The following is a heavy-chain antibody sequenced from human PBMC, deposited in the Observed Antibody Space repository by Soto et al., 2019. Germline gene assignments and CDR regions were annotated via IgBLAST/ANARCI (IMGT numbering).Heavy chain of an antibody. Sequence: GGSLRLSCAASGFTFSNYAMTWVRQAPGKGLEWVSVISGSGGGTYYADSVKGRFTISRDNSKNTLYLQMNSLRAEDTAVYYCAKDLLVVAGTSAFDIWGQGTMVTVSS. CDR2: ISGSGGGT. CDR1: GFTFSNYA. J-gene: IGHJ3*02. CDR3: AKDLLVVAGTSAFDI. D-gene: IGHD6-19*01. V-gene: IGHV3-23*01.